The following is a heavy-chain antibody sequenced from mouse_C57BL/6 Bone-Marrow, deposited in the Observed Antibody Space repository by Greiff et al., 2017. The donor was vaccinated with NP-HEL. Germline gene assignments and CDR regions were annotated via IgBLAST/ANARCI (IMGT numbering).Heavy chain of an antibody. CDR1: GYTFTSYG. CDR2: IYPRSGNT. Sequence: LQESGAELARPGASVKLSCKASGYTFTSYGISWVKQRTGQGLEWIGEIYPRSGNTYYNEKFKGKATLTADKSSSTAYMELRSLTSEDSAVYFCARRGTTVVATPYWYFDVWGTGTTVTVSS. CDR3: ARRGTTVVATPYWYFDV. D-gene: IGHD1-1*01. V-gene: IGHV1-81*01. J-gene: IGHJ1*03.